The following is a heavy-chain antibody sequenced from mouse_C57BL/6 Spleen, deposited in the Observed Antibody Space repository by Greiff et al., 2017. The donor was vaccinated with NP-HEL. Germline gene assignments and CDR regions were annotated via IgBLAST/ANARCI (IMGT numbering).Heavy chain of an antibody. Sequence: EVKLMESGGGLVQPGGSMKLSCAASGFTFSDAWMDWVRQSPEKGLEWVAEIRNKANNHATYYAESVKGRFTISRDDSKSSVYLQMHSLRAEDTGIYYCTRIKNRYGPYYFDYWGQGTTLTVSS. J-gene: IGHJ2*01. V-gene: IGHV6-6*01. CDR1: GFTFSDAW. CDR3: TRIKNRYGPYYFDY. D-gene: IGHD1-1*02. CDR2: IRNKANNHAT.